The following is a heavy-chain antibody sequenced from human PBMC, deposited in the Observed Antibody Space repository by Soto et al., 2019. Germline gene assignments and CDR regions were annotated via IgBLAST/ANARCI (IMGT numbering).Heavy chain of an antibody. CDR3: ASDKEGGHFFDTVAFDC. V-gene: IGHV1-24*01. J-gene: IGHJ4*02. Sequence: ASVKVSCKVSGHTLTDLSIHWVRQAPGKGLEWMGGYNPEEDETICALKFQGRVTMTEDTSTETAYMELNSLTSQDTALYYCASDKEGGHFFDTVAFDCWGQGTLFTVYS. CDR1: GHTLTDLS. CDR2: YNPEEDET. D-gene: IGHD3-22*01.